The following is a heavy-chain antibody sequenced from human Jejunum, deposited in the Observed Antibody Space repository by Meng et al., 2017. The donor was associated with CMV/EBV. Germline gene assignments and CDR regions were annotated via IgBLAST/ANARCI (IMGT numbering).Heavy chain of an antibody. CDR2: TYYRSKWYY. CDR3: ASQYYDFWSGSNNPLGWSFGMDV. Sequence: WIRPSPSRGLEWLGRTYYRSKWYYDYAVSVKSRITIYPDTSKNQFSLHLNSVTPEDTAVYYCASQYYDFWSGSNNPLGWSFGMDVWGQGTTGTVSS. D-gene: IGHD3-3*01. V-gene: IGHV6-1*01. J-gene: IGHJ6*02.